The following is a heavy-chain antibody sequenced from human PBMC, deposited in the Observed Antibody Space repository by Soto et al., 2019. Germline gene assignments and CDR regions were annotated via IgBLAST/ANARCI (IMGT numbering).Heavy chain of an antibody. Sequence: EVHLVESGGGLVKPGGSLRLSCAASGFSFSSFNMNWGRQARGKGREWVSSISTNSKDVYYAASGSGRFTISRDNANSSLFLKMRGLRAEDSALYNCAKNSGPFGGESGHDSWGQGTLVSVSS. CDR1: GFSFSSFN. D-gene: IGHD3-10*01. CDR3: AKNSGPFGGESGHDS. V-gene: IGHV3-21*01. CDR2: ISTNSKDV. J-gene: IGHJ4*02.